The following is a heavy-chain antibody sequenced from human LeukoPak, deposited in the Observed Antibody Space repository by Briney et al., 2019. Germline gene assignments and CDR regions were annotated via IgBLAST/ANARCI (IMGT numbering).Heavy chain of an antibody. V-gene: IGHV3-23*01. D-gene: IGHD3-16*01. CDR2: LSGSGDST. J-gene: IGHJ4*02. Sequence: GESLKISCVASGFTFRSYVMSWVRQAPGKGLEWGSALSGSGDSTYYADSVKGRFTISRDNSKNTVYLQMNGLRAEDTAVYYCAKVTYDYVWGSYESWGQGTLVTVSS. CDR1: GFTFRSYV. CDR3: AKVTYDYVWGSYES.